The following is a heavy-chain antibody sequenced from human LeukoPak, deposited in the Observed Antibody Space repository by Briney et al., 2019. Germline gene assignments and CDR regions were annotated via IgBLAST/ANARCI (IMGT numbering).Heavy chain of an antibody. Sequence: GGSLRLSCAASGFTVSSNYMSWVRQAPGKGLEWVSVIYSGGSTYYADSVKGRFTISRDNSKNTLYLQMNSLRAEDTAVYYCARVGCSGGSCRVFDCWGQGTLVTVSS. J-gene: IGHJ4*02. CDR2: IYSGGST. CDR1: GFTVSSNY. CDR3: ARVGCSGGSCRVFDC. D-gene: IGHD2-15*01. V-gene: IGHV3-53*01.